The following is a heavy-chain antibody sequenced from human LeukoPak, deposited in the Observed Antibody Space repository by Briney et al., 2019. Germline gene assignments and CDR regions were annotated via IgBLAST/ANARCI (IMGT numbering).Heavy chain of an antibody. CDR2: IYYSGST. CDR3: AREIGDYGGYNYFDY. V-gene: IGHV4-31*03. D-gene: IGHD4-17*01. J-gene: IGHJ4*02. Sequence: SETLSLTCTVSGGSISSGGYYWSWIRQHPGKGLEWIGYIYYSGSTYYNPSLKRRVTISVDTSKNQFSLKLSSVTAADTAVYYCAREIGDYGGYNYFDYWGQGTLVTVSS. CDR1: GGSISSGGYY.